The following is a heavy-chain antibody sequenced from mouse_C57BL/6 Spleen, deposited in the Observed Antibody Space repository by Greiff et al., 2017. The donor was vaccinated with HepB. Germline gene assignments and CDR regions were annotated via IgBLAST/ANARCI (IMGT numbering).Heavy chain of an antibody. CDR3: ARDYGYDACFAY. CDR2: IDPSDSYT. D-gene: IGHD2-2*01. J-gene: IGHJ3*01. V-gene: IGHV1-69*01. CDR1: GYTFTSYW. Sequence: VQLQQPGAELVMPGASVKLSCKASGYTFTSYWMHWVKQRPGQGLEWIGEIDPSDSYTNYNQKFKGKSTLTVDKSTSTAYMQLSSLTSEDSAVYYCARDYGYDACFAYWGQGTLVTVSA.